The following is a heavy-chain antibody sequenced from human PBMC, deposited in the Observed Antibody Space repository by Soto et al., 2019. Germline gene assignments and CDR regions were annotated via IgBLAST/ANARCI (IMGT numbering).Heavy chain of an antibody. J-gene: IGHJ6*02. CDR3: ARDVVSIVVVPAVFGYGMDV. V-gene: IGHV3-33*01. CDR2: IWYDGSNK. D-gene: IGHD2-2*01. Sequence: GGSLRLSCAASGFTFSSYGMHWVRQAPGKGLEWVAVIWYDGSNKYYADSVKGRFTISRDNSKNTLYLQMNSLRAEDTAVYYCARDVVSIVVVPAVFGYGMDVWGQGTTVTVSS. CDR1: GFTFSSYG.